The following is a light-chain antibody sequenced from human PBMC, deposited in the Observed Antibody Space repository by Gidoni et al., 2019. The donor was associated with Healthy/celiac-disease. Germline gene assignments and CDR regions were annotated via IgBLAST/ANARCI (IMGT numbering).Light chain of an antibody. CDR1: QSVSSN. Sequence: EIVMTQSPATLSVSPGERATLPCRASQSVSSNLAWYQQKPGQAPRLLIYGASTRATEFTLTISSLQSEDFAVYYCQQSRAFGQGTKLEIK. CDR3: QQSRA. CDR2: GAS. J-gene: IGKJ2*01. V-gene: IGKV3-15*01.